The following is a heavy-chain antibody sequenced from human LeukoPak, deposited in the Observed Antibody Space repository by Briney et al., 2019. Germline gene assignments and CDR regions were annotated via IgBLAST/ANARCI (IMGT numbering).Heavy chain of an antibody. J-gene: IGHJ4*02. CDR2: ISSGGGST. V-gene: IGHV3-23*01. CDR3: ARMGSRPTDYNSFDY. Sequence: PGGSLRLSCAASXFTFSNCAMAWVRQAPGKWLEWVSAISSGGGSTFYADSVKGHFTISRDNFKSILYLQMNYLRAEDTAVYYCARMGSRPTDYNSFDYWGQGTLVTVSS. D-gene: IGHD1-1*01. CDR1: XFTFSNCA.